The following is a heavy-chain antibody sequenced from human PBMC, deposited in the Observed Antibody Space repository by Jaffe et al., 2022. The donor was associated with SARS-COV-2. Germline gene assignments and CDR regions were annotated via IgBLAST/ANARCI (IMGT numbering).Heavy chain of an antibody. V-gene: IGHV1-46*04. J-gene: IGHJ4*02. CDR2: INPSYGST. CDR1: GYTFTSYY. CDR3: ARGLPYGSGSYYNWRPIFDY. Sequence: QVQLVQSGAEVKKPGASVKVSCKASGYTFTSYYVHWVRQAPGQGLEWMGIINPSYGSTRYAQELQGRVTMTRDTSTSTVYMELSSLRSEDTAVYYCARGLPYGSGSYYNWRPIFDYWGQGTLVTVSS. D-gene: IGHD3-10*01.